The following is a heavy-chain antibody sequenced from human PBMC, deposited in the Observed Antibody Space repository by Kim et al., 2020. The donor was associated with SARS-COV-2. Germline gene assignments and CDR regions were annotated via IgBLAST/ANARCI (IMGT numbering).Heavy chain of an antibody. CDR3: ARSTYYYDSSGYDFDY. CDR2: ISAYNGNT. J-gene: IGHJ4*02. D-gene: IGHD3-22*01. CDR1: GYTFTRYG. Sequence: ASVKVSCKASGYTFTRYGISWVRQAPGQGLEWMGWISAYNGNTKHAQNLQGRVTMTTDTSTSTAYMELRGLRSDDTAVYYCARSTYYYDSSGYDFDYWGQGTLVTVSS. V-gene: IGHV1-18*01.